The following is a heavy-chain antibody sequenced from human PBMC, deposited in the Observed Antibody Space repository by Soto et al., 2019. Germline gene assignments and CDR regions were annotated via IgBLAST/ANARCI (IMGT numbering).Heavy chain of an antibody. CDR2: ISAYNGNT. V-gene: IGHV1-18*04. J-gene: IGHJ5*02. CDR3: ARALALAYYYDSSGYLNWFDP. CDR1: GYTFTSYG. D-gene: IGHD3-22*01. Sequence: ASVKVSCKASGYTFTSYGISWVRQAPGQGLEWMGWISAYNGNTNYAQKLQGRVTMTTDTSTSTAYMELRSLRSDDTAVDYCARALALAYYYDSSGYLNWFDPWGQGTLVTVSS.